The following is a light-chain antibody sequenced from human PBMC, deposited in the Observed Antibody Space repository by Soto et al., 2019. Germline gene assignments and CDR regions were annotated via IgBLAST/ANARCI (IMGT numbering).Light chain of an antibody. CDR2: EVS. CDR3: CSYAGNNALV. CDR1: SNNVGSYNF. Sequence: QSVLTQPASVSGSRGQSITISYTGTSNNVGSYNFVSWYRQYPSKAPELIIYEVSQRPSTFFNRFSGSKSGNTASLTISGLQSDDEADYYCCSYAGNNALVFGGGTKVTVL. J-gene: IGLJ3*02. V-gene: IGLV2-23*02.